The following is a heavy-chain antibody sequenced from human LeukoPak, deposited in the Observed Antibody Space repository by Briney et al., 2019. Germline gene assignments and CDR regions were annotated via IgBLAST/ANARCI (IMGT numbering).Heavy chain of an antibody. D-gene: IGHD2-21*01. J-gene: IGHJ4*02. V-gene: IGHV3-48*03. CDR2: ISSSGSTI. Sequence: GGSLRLSCAASGFTFSSYEMNWVRQAPGKGLEWVSYISSSGSTIYYADSVKGRFTISRDNAKNSLYLQMNSPRAEDTAVYYCARGLSDKYYFDYWGQGTLVTVSS. CDR1: GFTFSSYE. CDR3: ARGLSDKYYFDY.